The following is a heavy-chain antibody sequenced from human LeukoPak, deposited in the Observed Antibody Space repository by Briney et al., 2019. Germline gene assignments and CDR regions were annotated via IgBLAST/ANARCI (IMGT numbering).Heavy chain of an antibody. D-gene: IGHD3-3*01. CDR2: ILGNGYAS. Sequence: GGSLRFSGTALGFTFSSYPMHWFRRAPGKGLEYFSAILGNGYASFYADSVKGRFTISRDNSKNTLYLQMGSLTADDTAVYYCAKELYYDFWSGYYPTGFDYWGQGTLVTVSS. J-gene: IGHJ4*02. V-gene: IGHV3-64*02. CDR1: GFTFSSYP. CDR3: AKELYYDFWSGYYPTGFDY.